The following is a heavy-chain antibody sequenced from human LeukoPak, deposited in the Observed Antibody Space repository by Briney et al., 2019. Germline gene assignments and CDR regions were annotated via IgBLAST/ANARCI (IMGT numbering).Heavy chain of an antibody. D-gene: IGHD3-10*01. CDR1: GYTFTGYY. V-gene: IGHV1-2*02. J-gene: IGHJ4*02. CDR3: SRALPLNFYGSGSYDY. Sequence: ASVKVSCKASGYTFTGYYMHWVRQAPGQGLEWMGGINPNSGGTNYAQKFQGRVTMTRDTSISTAYMELSRLRPDDTAVYYCSRALPLNFYGSGSYDYWGQGTLVTVSS. CDR2: INPNSGGT.